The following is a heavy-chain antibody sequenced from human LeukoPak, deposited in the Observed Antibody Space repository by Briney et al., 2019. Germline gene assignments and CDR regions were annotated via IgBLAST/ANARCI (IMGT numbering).Heavy chain of an antibody. CDR3: GSQSGSSSYPAFDI. CDR1: GGSISSSSYY. Sequence: SETLSLTCTVSGGSISSSSYYWGWIPQPPGKGLEWIESIYYSGSTYYNPSLKSRVTISVDTSKNQFSLKLSSVTAADTAVYYCGSQSGSSSYPAFDIWGQGTMVTVSS. D-gene: IGHD6-6*01. J-gene: IGHJ3*02. CDR2: IYYSGST. V-gene: IGHV4-39*01.